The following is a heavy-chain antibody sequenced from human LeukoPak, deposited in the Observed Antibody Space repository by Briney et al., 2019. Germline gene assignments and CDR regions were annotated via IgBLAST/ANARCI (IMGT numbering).Heavy chain of an antibody. Sequence: ASVKVSCKASGYTFASYGISWVRQAPGQGLEWMGWISTYNDDTNYAQKLQGRVTMTTDTSTSTAYMELRSLRSDDTAVYYCAREDVVVPAAANYWGQGTLVTVSS. CDR3: AREDVVVPAAANY. CDR1: GYTFASYG. D-gene: IGHD2-2*01. J-gene: IGHJ4*02. CDR2: ISTYNDDT. V-gene: IGHV1-18*01.